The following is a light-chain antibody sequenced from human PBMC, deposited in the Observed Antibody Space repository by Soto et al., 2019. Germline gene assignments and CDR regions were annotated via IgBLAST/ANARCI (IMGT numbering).Light chain of an antibody. CDR1: QSVSSN. V-gene: IGKV3-15*01. CDR2: GAS. CDR3: QQYNYWPWT. J-gene: IGKJ1*01. Sequence: EIVMTQSPATLSVSPGERATLSCRASQSVSSNLAWYQQKPGQAPRLLIYGASTRATGIPARFSGSGSETEFTLTISSLQSEDFAVYYCQQYNYWPWTFGQVTKVEIK.